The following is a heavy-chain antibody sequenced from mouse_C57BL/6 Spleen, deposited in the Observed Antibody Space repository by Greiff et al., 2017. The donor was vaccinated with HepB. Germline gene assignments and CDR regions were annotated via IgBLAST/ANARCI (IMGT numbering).Heavy chain of an antibody. J-gene: IGHJ2*01. V-gene: IGHV1-81*01. CDR3: ARSLYSPGDY. D-gene: IGHD2-12*01. CDR2: IYPRSGNT. Sequence: VKLMESGAELARPGASVKLSCKASGYTFTSYGISWVKQRTGQGLEWIGEIYPRSGNTYYNEKFKGKATLTADKSSSTAYMELRSLTSEDSAVYFCARSLYSPGDYWGQGTTLTVSS. CDR1: GYTFTSYG.